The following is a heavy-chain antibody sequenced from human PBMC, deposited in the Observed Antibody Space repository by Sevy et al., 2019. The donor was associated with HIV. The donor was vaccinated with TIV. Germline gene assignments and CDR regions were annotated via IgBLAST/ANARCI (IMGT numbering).Heavy chain of an antibody. J-gene: IGHJ5*02. CDR1: GFTFSSYT. CDR2: ISGNSVKT. D-gene: IGHD6-13*01. Sequence: GGSLRLSCAASGFTFSSYTMSWVRQAPGKGLEWVSDISGNSVKTHYADSVKGRFTISRDNSKNTMYLQMNTLRAEDTAVYYCARDAGYSVNWYPRFDPWGQGTLVTVSS. V-gene: IGHV3-23*01. CDR3: ARDAGYSVNWYPRFDP.